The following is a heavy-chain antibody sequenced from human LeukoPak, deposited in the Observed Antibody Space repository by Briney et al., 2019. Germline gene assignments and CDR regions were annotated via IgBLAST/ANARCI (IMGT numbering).Heavy chain of an antibody. J-gene: IGHJ4*02. Sequence: PGGSLRLSCAASGFTVSSYAMHWVRQPIGKGLEWVSALGIAGDTFYPGSVKGQFTISRENARNSLYLQMNSLRAEDTAVYYCARQMQSHGNFDSWGQGTLVTVSS. V-gene: IGHV3-13*01. D-gene: IGHD1-26*01. CDR2: LGIAGDT. CDR1: GFTVSSYA. CDR3: ARQMQSHGNFDS.